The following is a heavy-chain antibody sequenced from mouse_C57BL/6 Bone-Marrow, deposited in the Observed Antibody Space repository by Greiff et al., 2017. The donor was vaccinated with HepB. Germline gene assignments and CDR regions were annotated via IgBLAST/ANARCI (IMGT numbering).Heavy chain of an antibody. CDR2: ISYDGSN. CDR3: ARDAYYYGSSYCWYFDV. J-gene: IGHJ1*03. CDR1: GYSITSGYY. V-gene: IGHV3-6*01. Sequence: EVHLVESGPGLVKPSQSLSLTCSVTGYSITSGYYWNWIRQFPGNKLEWMGYISYDGSNNYNPSLKNRISITRDTSKNQFFLKLNSVTTEDTATYYCARDAYYYGSSYCWYFDVWGTGTTVTVSS. D-gene: IGHD1-1*01.